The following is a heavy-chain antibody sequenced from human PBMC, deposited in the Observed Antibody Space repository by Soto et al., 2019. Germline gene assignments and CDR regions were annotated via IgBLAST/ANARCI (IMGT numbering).Heavy chain of an antibody. D-gene: IGHD1-1*01. Sequence: EVQLVDSGGGLVQPGGSLRLSCAASEFTFRSYWMHWVRQSPGKGLVWVSAISGSGGSTYYADSVKGRFTISRDNSKNTLYLQMNSLRAEDTAVYYCAKDLETEYYYGMDVWGQGTTVTVSS. CDR3: AKDLETEYYYGMDV. J-gene: IGHJ6*02. CDR1: EFTFRSYW. CDR2: ISGSGGST. V-gene: IGHV3-23*04.